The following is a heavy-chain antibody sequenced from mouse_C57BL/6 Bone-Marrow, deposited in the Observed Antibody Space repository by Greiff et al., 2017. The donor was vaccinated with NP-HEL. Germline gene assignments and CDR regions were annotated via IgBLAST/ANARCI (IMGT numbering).Heavy chain of an antibody. D-gene: IGHD2-3*01. CDR3: TSYDGYHEGYYAMDY. CDR2: ISSGGDYI. CDR1: GFTFSSYA. J-gene: IGHJ4*01. Sequence: EVHLVESGEGLVKPGGSLKLSCAASGFTFSSYAMSWVRQTPEKRLEWVAYISSGGDYIYYADTVKGRFPISRDNARNTLYLQMSSLKSEDTAMYYCTSYDGYHEGYYAMDYWGQGTSVTVSS. V-gene: IGHV5-9-1*02.